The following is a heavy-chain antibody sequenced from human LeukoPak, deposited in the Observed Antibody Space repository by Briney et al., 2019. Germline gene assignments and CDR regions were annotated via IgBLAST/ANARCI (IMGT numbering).Heavy chain of an antibody. CDR2: IYHSGST. CDR3: ARGPALLRYFDWPPFFQH. J-gene: IGHJ1*01. D-gene: IGHD3-9*01. V-gene: IGHV4-30-2*01. CDR1: GDSITSGGYS. Sequence: SETLSLTCAVSGDSITSGGYSWSWIRQPPGKGLEWIGYIYHSGSTNYNPSLKSRVTISVDTSKNQFSLKLSSVTAADTAVYYCARGPALLRYFDWPPFFQHWGQGTLVTVSS.